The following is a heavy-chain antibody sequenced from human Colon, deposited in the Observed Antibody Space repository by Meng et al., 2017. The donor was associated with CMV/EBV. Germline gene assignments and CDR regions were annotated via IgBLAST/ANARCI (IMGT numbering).Heavy chain of an antibody. CDR2: VHSSGSME. V-gene: IGHV3-74*03. CDR3: VMLPPGF. CDR1: GSNPSTFW. D-gene: IGHD3-10*01. Sequence: EVRMWEAGGDLIQPGGSLRLSCAVSGSNPSTFWLDWVRQVPGKGPVWVSRVHSSGSMETYEDSVKGRFTASRDNTKNTFYLQMNSLRDEDTAVYYCVMLPPGFWGQGTLVTVSS. J-gene: IGHJ4*02.